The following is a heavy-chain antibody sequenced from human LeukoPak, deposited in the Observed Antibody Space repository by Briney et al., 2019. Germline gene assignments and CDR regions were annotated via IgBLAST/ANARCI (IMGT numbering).Heavy chain of an antibody. J-gene: IGHJ6*03. CDR3: AKRFYSSSSLGYYYYYMDV. Sequence: PGGSLRLSCAASGFTFSSYAMSWVRQAPGKGLEWVSAISGSGGSTYYADSVKGRFTISRDNSKNTLYLQMNSLRAEDTAVYYCAKRFYSSSSLGYYYYYMDVWGKGTTVTVSS. CDR2: ISGSGGST. D-gene: IGHD6-6*01. CDR1: GFTFSSYA. V-gene: IGHV3-23*01.